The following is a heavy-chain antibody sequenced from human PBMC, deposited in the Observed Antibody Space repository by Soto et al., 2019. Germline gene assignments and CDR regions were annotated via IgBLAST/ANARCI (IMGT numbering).Heavy chain of an antibody. CDR2: ISSSSSYI. CDR3: ARVIATIFETPEYYYYYGMDV. CDR1: GFTFSSYS. Sequence: EVQLVESGGGLVKPGGSLRLSCAASGFTFSSYSMNWVRQAPGKGLEWVSSISSSSSYIYYADSVKGRFTISRDNAKNSLYQQMNSLRAEDTAVYYCARVIATIFETPEYYYYYGMDVWGQGTTVTVSS. V-gene: IGHV3-21*01. D-gene: IGHD3-3*01. J-gene: IGHJ6*02.